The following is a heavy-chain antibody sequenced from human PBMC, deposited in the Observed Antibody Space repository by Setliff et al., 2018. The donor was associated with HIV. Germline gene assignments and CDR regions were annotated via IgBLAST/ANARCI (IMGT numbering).Heavy chain of an antibody. V-gene: IGHV1-46*01. CDR2: INPTGGST. J-gene: IGHJ3*02. D-gene: IGHD5-12*01. Sequence: GASVKVSCKPSGYSFTNHYMHWVRQAPGQGLEWMGVINPTGGSTRNTQKFQGRVAMTRDTSTSTVYMELSSLRSEDTAVYYCASAGAWQRNALDIWGKGTMVTVSS. CDR1: GYSFTNHY. CDR3: ASAGAWQRNALDI.